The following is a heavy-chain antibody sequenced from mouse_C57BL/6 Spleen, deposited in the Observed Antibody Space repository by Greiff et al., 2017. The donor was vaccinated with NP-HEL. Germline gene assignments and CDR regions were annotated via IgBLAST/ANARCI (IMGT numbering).Heavy chain of an antibody. J-gene: IGHJ2*01. CDR1: GYTFTSYW. Sequence: EVKLMESGTVLARPGASVKMSCKTSGYTFTSYWMHWVKQRPGQGLEWIGAIYPGNSDTSYNQKFKGKAKLTAVQSASTAYMELSSLTNEDSAVYYSTLYGSYDLYWFDYWGQGTTLTVSS. D-gene: IGHD2-1*01. V-gene: IGHV1-5*01. CDR3: TLYGSYDLYWFDY. CDR2: IYPGNSDT.